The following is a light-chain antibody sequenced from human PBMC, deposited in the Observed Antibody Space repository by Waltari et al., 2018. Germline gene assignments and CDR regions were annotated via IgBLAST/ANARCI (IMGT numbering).Light chain of an antibody. CDR1: SSILGNAY. V-gene: IGLV1-51*01. CDR2: DNG. J-gene: IGLJ2*01. CDR3: GAWDSSLSAFV. Sequence: QSVLTQPPSVSAAPGQKVNISCSGSSSILGNAYVSWYQQLPTTAPKLLIYDNGERPSGIPDRFSGSKSGTSATLAITGLQTWDEADYYCGAWDSSLSAFVFGGGTTLTVV.